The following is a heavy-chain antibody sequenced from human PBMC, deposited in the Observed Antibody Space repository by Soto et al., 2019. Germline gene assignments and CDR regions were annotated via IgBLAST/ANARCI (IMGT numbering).Heavy chain of an antibody. CDR2: IYYSGST. Sequence: PSETLSLTCTVSGASISSYYWSWIRQPPGKGLEWIGYIYYSGSTNYNPSLKSRVTISGDTSKNQFSLKLSSVTAADTAVYYCARRYGSGSFDYWGQGTLVTVSS. CDR3: ARRYGSGSFDY. J-gene: IGHJ4*02. CDR1: GASISSYY. V-gene: IGHV4-59*08. D-gene: IGHD3-10*01.